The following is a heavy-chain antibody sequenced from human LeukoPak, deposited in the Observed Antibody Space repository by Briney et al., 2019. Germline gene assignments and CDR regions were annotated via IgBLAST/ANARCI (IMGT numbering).Heavy chain of an antibody. J-gene: IGHJ1*01. CDR3: VKADYYDTSNYYYRYFQY. CDR1: GFTFSSYT. Sequence: GGSLRLSCSASGFTFSSYTMHWVRQAPGKGLEYVSAISSNGGSTYYADSVKGRFTISRDNSKNTLYLQMSSLRAEDTAVYYCVKADYYDTSNYYYRYFQYWGRGTLVTVSS. V-gene: IGHV3-64D*09. D-gene: IGHD3-22*01. CDR2: ISSNGGST.